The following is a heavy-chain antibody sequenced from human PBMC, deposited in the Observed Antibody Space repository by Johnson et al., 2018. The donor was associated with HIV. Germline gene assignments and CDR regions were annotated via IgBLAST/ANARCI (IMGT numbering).Heavy chain of an antibody. Sequence: EVQLVASGGGLVQPGGSLRLSCAASGFTFSSYAMSWVRQAPGKGLEWVAAISASGRHPCYADSVEGRFTISSDNSKNTLFLHMNSLRTEDTAIYYCARVGVSGYDLAAFDIWGRGTMVTVSS. J-gene: IGHJ3*02. D-gene: IGHD5-12*01. CDR1: GFTFSSYA. CDR3: ARVGVSGYDLAAFDI. CDR2: ISASGRHP. V-gene: IGHV3-23*04.